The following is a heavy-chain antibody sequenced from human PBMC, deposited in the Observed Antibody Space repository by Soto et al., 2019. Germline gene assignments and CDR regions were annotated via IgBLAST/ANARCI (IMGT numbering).Heavy chain of an antibody. D-gene: IGHD3-10*01. CDR3: ARDPFVLWFGPDYYGMDV. CDR1: GFTFSSYS. Sequence: PGGSLRLSCAASGFTFSSYSMNWVRQAPGKGLEWVSYISSSSSTIYYADSVKGRFTISRDNAKNSLYLQMNSLRAEDTAVYYCARDPFVLWFGPDYYGMDVWGQGTTVTVSS. CDR2: ISSSSSTI. V-gene: IGHV3-48*01. J-gene: IGHJ6*02.